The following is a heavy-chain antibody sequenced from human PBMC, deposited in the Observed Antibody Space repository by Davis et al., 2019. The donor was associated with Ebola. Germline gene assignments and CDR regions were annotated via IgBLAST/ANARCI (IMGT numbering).Heavy chain of an antibody. D-gene: IGHD3-22*01. J-gene: IGHJ4*02. V-gene: IGHV3-53*01. CDR2: LYSGGET. Sequence: GGSLRLSCAISGFSVITNYMSWVRQAPGKGLEWISVLYSGGETYYADSVKGRFTISRDNAKNSLYLQMNSLRAEDTAVYYCASTYDSSGYYLEDYFDYWGQGTLVTVSS. CDR3: ASTYDSSGYYLEDYFDY. CDR1: GFSVITNY.